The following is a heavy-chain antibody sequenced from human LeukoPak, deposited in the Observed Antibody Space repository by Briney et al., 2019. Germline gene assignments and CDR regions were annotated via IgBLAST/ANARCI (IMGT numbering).Heavy chain of an antibody. J-gene: IGHJ4*02. CDR2: ISGSGT. V-gene: IGHV3-23*01. D-gene: IGHD6-13*01. Sequence: GGSLRLSCAASGFTFSSYAMSWVRQAPGKGLEWVSTISGSGTYYADSVKGRFTISRDNSKNTLYLQMYSLRAEDTGVYYCAKILGSSSPRSVDYWGQGTLVTVSS. CDR3: AKILGSSSPRSVDY. CDR1: GFTFSSYA.